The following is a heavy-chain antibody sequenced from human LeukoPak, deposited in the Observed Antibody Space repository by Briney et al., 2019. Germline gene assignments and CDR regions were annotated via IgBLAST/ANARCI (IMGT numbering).Heavy chain of an antibody. CDR3: ARRIAADK. J-gene: IGHJ4*02. D-gene: IGHD6-13*01. CDR2: ISYSGNT. CDR1: GGSISSYY. V-gene: IGHV4-59*08. Sequence: SETLSLTCTVSGGSISSYYWSWIRQPPGKGLEWIGYISYSGNTNYSPSLKSRVTISVDPSKNQFSLKLSSVTAVDTAVYYCARRIAADKWGQGTLVTVSS.